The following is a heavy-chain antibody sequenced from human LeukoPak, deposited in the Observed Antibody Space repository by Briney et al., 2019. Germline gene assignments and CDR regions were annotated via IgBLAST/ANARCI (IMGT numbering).Heavy chain of an antibody. D-gene: IGHD6-13*01. Sequence: KTSETLSLTCTVSGGSISSYYWSWIRQPPGKGLEWIGYIYYSGSTYYNPSLKSRVTISVDTSKNQFSLELSSVTAADTAVYYCARVLRDRYSSSWYWVDYWGQGTLVTVSS. CDR3: ARVLRDRYSSSWYWVDY. J-gene: IGHJ4*02. V-gene: IGHV4-59*06. CDR2: IYYSGST. CDR1: GGSISSYY.